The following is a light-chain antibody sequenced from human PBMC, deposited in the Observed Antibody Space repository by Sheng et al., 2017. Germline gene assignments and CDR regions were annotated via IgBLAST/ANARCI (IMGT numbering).Light chain of an antibody. J-gene: IGKJ4*01. Sequence: EIVMTQSPATLSLSPGERATLSCRASQSVNIKLAWYQQKPGQAPRLLIYAASTRATGIPARFSGSGSGTEFTLTISSLQSEDFAVYYCQQYDKWPLPFGGGTKVEIK. CDR2: AAS. CDR3: QQYDKWPLP. CDR1: QSVNIK. V-gene: IGKV3-15*01.